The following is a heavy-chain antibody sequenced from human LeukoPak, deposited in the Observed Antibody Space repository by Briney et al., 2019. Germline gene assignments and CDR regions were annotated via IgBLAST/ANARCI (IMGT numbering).Heavy chain of an antibody. CDR1: GGSISGSNW. CDR3: AGGLRYFDRKYYFDY. CDR2: IYHSGST. Sequence: TSGTLSLTCAVSGGSISGSNWWSWVRQPPGKGLEWIGEIYHSGSTNYNPSLKSRVSISVDKSKNQFSLKLSSVTAADTAVYYCAGGLRYFDRKYYFDYWGQGTLVTVSS. V-gene: IGHV4-4*02. J-gene: IGHJ4*02. D-gene: IGHD3-9*01.